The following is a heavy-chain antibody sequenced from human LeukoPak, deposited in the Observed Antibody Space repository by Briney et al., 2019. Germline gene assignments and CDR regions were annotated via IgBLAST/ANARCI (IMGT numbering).Heavy chain of an antibody. Sequence: SETLSLTCTVSGGSISSSSYYWGWIRQPPGKGLEWIGSIYYSGSTYYNPSLKSRVTISVDTSKNQFPLKLSSVTAADTAVYYCASRIAAAGTGFDYWGQGTLVTVSS. J-gene: IGHJ4*02. V-gene: IGHV4-39*01. CDR3: ASRIAAAGTGFDY. CDR2: IYYSGST. D-gene: IGHD6-13*01. CDR1: GGSISSSSYY.